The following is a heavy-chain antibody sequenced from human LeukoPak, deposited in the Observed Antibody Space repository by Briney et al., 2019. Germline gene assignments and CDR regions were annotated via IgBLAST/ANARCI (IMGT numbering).Heavy chain of an antibody. J-gene: IGHJ4*02. CDR1: GYTFTGYY. D-gene: IGHD3-22*01. V-gene: IGHV1-2*02. CDR2: INPNSGGT. CDR3: AAAPIYSYDSSGYIPDY. Sequence: ASVKVSCKASGYTFTGYYMHWVRQAPGQGLEWMGWINPNSGGTNYAQKFQGRVTMTRDTSISTAYMELSRLRSDDTAVYYCAAAPIYSYDSSGYIPDYWGQGTLVTVSS.